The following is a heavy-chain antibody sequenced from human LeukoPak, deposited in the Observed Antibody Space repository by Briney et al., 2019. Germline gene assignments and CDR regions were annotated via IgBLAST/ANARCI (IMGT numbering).Heavy chain of an antibody. CDR1: GGSISSGGYY. CDR2: IYHSGST. D-gene: IGHD2-2*01. J-gene: IGHJ4*02. Sequence: PSQTLSLTCTVSGGSISSGGYYWSWIRQPPGKGLEWIGYIYHSGSTYYNPSLKSRVTISVDRSKNQCSLKLSSVTAADTAVYYCARGYCSSTSCPPDFDYWGQGTLVTVSS. V-gene: IGHV4-30-2*01. CDR3: ARGYCSSTSCPPDFDY.